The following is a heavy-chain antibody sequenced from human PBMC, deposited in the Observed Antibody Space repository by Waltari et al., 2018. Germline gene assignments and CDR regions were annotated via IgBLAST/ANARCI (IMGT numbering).Heavy chain of an antibody. CDR2: IYFSGST. Sequence: QVRLQESGPGLVKPSETLSLPCTVSAASIRSYYWSWIRQPPGKGLEWIAYIYFSGSTSYNPSLKSRVAISGDTSKKQFSLRLSSVTAADTAVYYCARGDTSNWFASYFDFWGQGILVSVSS. CDR1: AASIRSYY. V-gene: IGHV4-59*01. CDR3: ARGDTSNWFASYFDF. D-gene: IGHD3-10*01. J-gene: IGHJ4*02.